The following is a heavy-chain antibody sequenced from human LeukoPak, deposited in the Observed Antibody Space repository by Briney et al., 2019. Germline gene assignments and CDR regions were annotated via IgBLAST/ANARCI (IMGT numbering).Heavy chain of an antibody. D-gene: IGHD4-17*01. CDR2: IYYSGST. CDR3: ARGVTVTTFDY. CDR1: GVSISSNSYY. J-gene: IGHJ4*02. Sequence: ASETLSLTCTVSGVSISSNSYYWGWIRQPPGKGLEWIGSIYYSGSTYYNPSLKSRVTISVDTSKNQFSLKLSSVTAADTAVYYCARGVTVTTFDYWGQGTLVTVSS. V-gene: IGHV4-39*07.